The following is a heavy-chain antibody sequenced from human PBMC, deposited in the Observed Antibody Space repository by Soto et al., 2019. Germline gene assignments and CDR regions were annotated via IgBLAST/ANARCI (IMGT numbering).Heavy chain of an antibody. CDR3: ARDGFGELSPGPFDY. Sequence: GGSLRLSCAASGFTFSSYSMNWVRQAPGKGLEWVSYISSSSSTIYYADSVKGRFTISRDNAKNSLYLQMNSLRAEDTAVYYCARDGFGELSPGPFDYWGQGTLVTVSS. CDR1: GFTFSSYS. CDR2: ISSSSSTI. D-gene: IGHD3-16*02. J-gene: IGHJ4*02. V-gene: IGHV3-48*01.